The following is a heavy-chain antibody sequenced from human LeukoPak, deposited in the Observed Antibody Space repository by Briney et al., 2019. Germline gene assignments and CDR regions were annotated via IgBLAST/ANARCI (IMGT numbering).Heavy chain of an antibody. CDR1: GGSMSPYC. CDR3: ARSFAYSSSRFDP. Sequence: KSSETLSLTCSVSGGSMSPYCWNWIRQPPGKGLEWVGYIHYGGSSNYNPSLKSRVTISLDTSKNQVSLKLTSVTAADTAVYYCARSFAYSSSRFDPWGQGTLVTVSS. D-gene: IGHD6-13*01. J-gene: IGHJ5*02. V-gene: IGHV4-59*08. CDR2: IHYGGSS.